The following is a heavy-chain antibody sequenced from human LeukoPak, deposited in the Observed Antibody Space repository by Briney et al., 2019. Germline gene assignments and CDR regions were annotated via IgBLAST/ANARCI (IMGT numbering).Heavy chain of an antibody. D-gene: IGHD3-10*01. V-gene: IGHV1-2*02. Sequence: ASVKVSCKASGYTFTGYYMHWVRQAPGQGLEWMGWINPNSGGTNYAQKFQGRVTMTRDTSISTAYMELSRLRSDDTAVYYCARAGLTASPSPGYWGQGTLVTVSS. CDR1: GYTFTGYY. CDR2: INPNSGGT. CDR3: ARAGLTASPSPGY. J-gene: IGHJ4*02.